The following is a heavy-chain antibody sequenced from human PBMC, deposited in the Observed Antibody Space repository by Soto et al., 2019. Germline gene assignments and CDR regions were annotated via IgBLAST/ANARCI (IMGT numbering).Heavy chain of an antibody. V-gene: IGHV3-30*18. Sequence: GSLRLSCAASGFTFSSYGMHWVREAPGKGLEWVAVISYDGSNKYYADSVKGRFTISRDNSKNTLYLQMNSLRAEDTAVYYCAKDQGGIVVVPAAMYGGVLDYWGQGTLVTVSS. J-gene: IGHJ4*02. D-gene: IGHD2-2*01. CDR1: GFTFSSYG. CDR3: AKDQGGIVVVPAAMYGGVLDY. CDR2: ISYDGSNK.